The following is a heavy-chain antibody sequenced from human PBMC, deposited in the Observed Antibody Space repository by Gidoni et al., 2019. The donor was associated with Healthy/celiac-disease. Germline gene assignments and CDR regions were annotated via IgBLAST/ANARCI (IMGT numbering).Heavy chain of an antibody. V-gene: IGHV2-5*02. CDR1: GFSPSTLGVG. Sequence: QITLKESGPTLLKPTPTLTLTFTFSGFSPSTLGVGVGWIRQPPGKALEWLALIYWDDDKRYSPSLKSRITITKDTSKNQVVLTMTNMEPVDTATYYCAHRTTMWGVTIDAFDIWGQGTMVTVSS. J-gene: IGHJ3*02. CDR2: IYWDDDK. CDR3: AHRTTMWGVTIDAFDI. D-gene: IGHD4-17*01.